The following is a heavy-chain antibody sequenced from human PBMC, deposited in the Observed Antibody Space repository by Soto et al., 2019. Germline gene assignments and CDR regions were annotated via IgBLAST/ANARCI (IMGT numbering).Heavy chain of an antibody. J-gene: IGHJ4*02. Sequence: QVQLVQSGAEVKKPGSSVKVSCKASGGTFSSYTISWVRQAPGQGLEWMGRIIPILGIANYAQKFQGRVTITADKSTSTAYRELSSLRSEDTAVYYCGRDVRPYHDYGDYAIDYWGQGPLVTVSS. V-gene: IGHV1-69*08. CDR1: GGTFSSYT. D-gene: IGHD4-17*01. CDR2: IIPILGIA. CDR3: GRDVRPYHDYGDYAIDY.